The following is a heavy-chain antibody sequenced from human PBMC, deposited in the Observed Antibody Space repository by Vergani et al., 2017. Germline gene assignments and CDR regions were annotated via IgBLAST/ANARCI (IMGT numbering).Heavy chain of an antibody. J-gene: IGHJ6*03. CDR1: GGSFTSYH. D-gene: IGHD4-11*01. CDR2: IDHTGRP. CDR3: ARVNTETNGHLYYYYYMDV. Sequence: QVQLQQWGGGLLKPSETLSLTCVVNGGSFTSYHWTWIRQSPGEGLEWVGDIDHTGRPDDNPALKSRLTMSVEKSINQFSLTLNSGTDTDTAIYFCARVNTETNGHLYYYYYMDVWGQGTAVTVS. V-gene: IGHV4-34*01.